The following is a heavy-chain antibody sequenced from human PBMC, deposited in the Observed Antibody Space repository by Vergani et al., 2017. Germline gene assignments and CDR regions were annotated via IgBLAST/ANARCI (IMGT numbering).Heavy chain of an antibody. V-gene: IGHV1-46*01. Sequence: QVQLVQSGAEVKKPGASVKVSCKASGYTFTSYYMHWVRQAPGQGLEWMGIINPSGGSTSYAQKFQGRVTMTRDTSTSPVYMELSSLRSEDTAVYYCARGGSSGGTWNAFDIWGQGTMVTVSS. D-gene: IGHD2-15*01. CDR3: ARGGSSGGTWNAFDI. CDR2: INPSGGST. CDR1: GYTFTSYY. J-gene: IGHJ3*02.